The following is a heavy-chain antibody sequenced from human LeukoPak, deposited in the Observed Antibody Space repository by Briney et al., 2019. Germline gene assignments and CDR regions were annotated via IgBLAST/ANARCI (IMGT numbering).Heavy chain of an antibody. J-gene: IGHJ3*02. CDR2: IYTSGST. CDR3: ARVLVYYYGSGSYYGDAFDI. Sequence: SETLSLTCTVSGGSISSYYWSWIRQPAGKGLEWIGRIYTSGSTNYNPSLKSRVTMSVDTSKNQFSLKLSSVTAADTAVYYCARVLVYYYGSGSYYGDAFDIWGQGTVVTVSS. V-gene: IGHV4-4*07. D-gene: IGHD3-10*01. CDR1: GGSISSYY.